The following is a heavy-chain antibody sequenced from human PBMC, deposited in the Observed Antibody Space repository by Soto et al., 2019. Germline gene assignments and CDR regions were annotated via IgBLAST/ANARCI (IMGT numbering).Heavy chain of an antibody. CDR3: AREFYDSSGYHDY. CDR1: GYTFTGYY. Sequence: QVQLVQSGAEVKKPGASVKVSCKASGYTFTGYYMHWVRQAPGQGLEWMGWINPNSGGTNYAQKFQGRGTMTRDTSISTGYMELSRLRSDDTAVYYRAREFYDSSGYHDYWGQGSLVTVSS. V-gene: IGHV1-2*02. CDR2: INPNSGGT. J-gene: IGHJ4*02. D-gene: IGHD3-22*01.